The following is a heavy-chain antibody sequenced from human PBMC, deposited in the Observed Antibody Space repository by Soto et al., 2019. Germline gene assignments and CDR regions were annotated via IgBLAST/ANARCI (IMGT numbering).Heavy chain of an antibody. CDR1: GFTFRNHW. CDR3: ARGNNDGWKFVY. V-gene: IGHV3-7*01. Sequence: GGSLRLSCAASGFTFRNHWMSWVRQAPGKGLEWVANIRQDENEKYYVDSVNGRFTTSRDNTKNLFYLQMNSLRAEDTAGYYCARGNNDGWKFVYWCRGILVNVSS. J-gene: IGHJ4*02. CDR2: IRQDENEK. D-gene: IGHD6-19*01.